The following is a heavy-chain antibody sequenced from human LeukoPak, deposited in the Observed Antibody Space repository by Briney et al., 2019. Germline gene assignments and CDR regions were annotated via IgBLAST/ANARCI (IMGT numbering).Heavy chain of an antibody. CDR3: ARDDSSGRTVDY. CDR2: IYYSGST. V-gene: IGHV4-39*07. Sequence: SETPSLTCTVSGGSISSSSYYWGWIRQPPGKGLEWIGSIYYSGSTYYNPSLKSRVTISVDTSKNQFSLKLSSVTAADTAVYYCARDDSSGRTVDYWGQGTLVTVSS. CDR1: GGSISSSSYY. J-gene: IGHJ4*02. D-gene: IGHD3-22*01.